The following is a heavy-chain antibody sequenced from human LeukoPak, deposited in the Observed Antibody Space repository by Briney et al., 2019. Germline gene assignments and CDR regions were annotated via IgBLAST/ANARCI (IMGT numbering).Heavy chain of an antibody. J-gene: IGHJ4*02. CDR3: ARVGYSYGYTIDY. D-gene: IGHD5-18*01. V-gene: IGHV4-59*01. CDR2: IYYSGST. CDR1: GGSISSYY. Sequence: SETLSLTCTVSGGSISSYYWSWIRQPPGEGLEWIGYIYYSGSTNYNPSLKSRVTISVDTSKNQFSLKLSSVTAADTAVYYCARVGYSYGYTIDYWGQGTLVTVSS.